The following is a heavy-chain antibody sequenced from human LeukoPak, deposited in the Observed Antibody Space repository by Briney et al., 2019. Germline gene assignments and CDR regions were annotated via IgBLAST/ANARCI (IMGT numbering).Heavy chain of an antibody. CDR1: GGSISSHY. Sequence: SETLSLTCTVSGGSISSHYWSWIRQPPGKGLEWIGYIYYSGSTNYNPSLKSRVTIPVDTSKNQFSLKLSSVTAADTAVYYCARGGITEISDYWGQGTLVTVSS. CDR3: ARGGITEISDY. V-gene: IGHV4-59*11. J-gene: IGHJ4*02. D-gene: IGHD1-14*01. CDR2: IYYSGST.